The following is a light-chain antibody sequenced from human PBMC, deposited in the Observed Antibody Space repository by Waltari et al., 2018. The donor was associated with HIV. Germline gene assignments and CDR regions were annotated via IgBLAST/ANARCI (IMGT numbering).Light chain of an antibody. Sequence: QSALTQPPSASGSPGQSVTISCTGTSSDVGGYNYVSWYQQHPGKAPKLMIYEVSKRPSGVPDRFFGSKSGTSASLAISGLRSEDEADYYCATWNDSLSGYVFGTGTKVTV. V-gene: IGLV2-8*01. J-gene: IGLJ1*01. CDR1: SSDVGGYNY. CDR2: EVS. CDR3: ATWNDSLSGYV.